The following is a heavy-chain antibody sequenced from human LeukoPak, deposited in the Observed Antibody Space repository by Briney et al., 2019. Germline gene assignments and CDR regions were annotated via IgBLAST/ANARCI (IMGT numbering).Heavy chain of an antibody. Sequence: ASVKVSCKASGYTFTGYYMHWVRQAPGQGLEWMGWINPNSGGTNYAQKFQGRVTMTRDTSISTAYMELSRLRSDDTAVYYCARVCSSTSCYPQVDYGMDVWGQGTTVTVSS. D-gene: IGHD2-2*01. J-gene: IGHJ6*02. V-gene: IGHV1-2*02. CDR3: ARVCSSTSCYPQVDYGMDV. CDR2: INPNSGGT. CDR1: GYTFTGYY.